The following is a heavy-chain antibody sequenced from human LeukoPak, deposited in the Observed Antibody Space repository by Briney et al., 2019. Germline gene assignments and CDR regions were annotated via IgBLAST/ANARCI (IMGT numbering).Heavy chain of an antibody. J-gene: IGHJ4*02. CDR2: IYSDGTT. CDR1: GFIVTYKY. D-gene: IGHD4-11*01. Sequence: GGSLRLSCAASGFIVTYKYMNWVRQAPGKGLEWVSVIYSDGTTYYTDSVKGRFTISRDNSKNTLYLQMNSLRVEDTAVYYCAKKQDYSDYIDYWGQGTPVTVSS. V-gene: IGHV3-66*01. CDR3: AKKQDYSDYIDY.